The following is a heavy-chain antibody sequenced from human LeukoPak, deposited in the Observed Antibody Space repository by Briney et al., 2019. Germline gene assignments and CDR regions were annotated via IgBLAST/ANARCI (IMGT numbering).Heavy chain of an antibody. V-gene: IGHV3-33*01. D-gene: IGHD6-19*01. Sequence: GGSLRLSCAASGFTFSSYGMHWVRQAPGKGPGWVAVIWYDGSNKYYADSVKGRFTISRDNSKNTLYLQMNSLRAEDTAVYYCARDGELAVAGTPQDFGYWGQGTLVTVSS. CDR3: ARDGELAVAGTPQDFGY. J-gene: IGHJ4*02. CDR2: IWYDGSNK. CDR1: GFTFSSYG.